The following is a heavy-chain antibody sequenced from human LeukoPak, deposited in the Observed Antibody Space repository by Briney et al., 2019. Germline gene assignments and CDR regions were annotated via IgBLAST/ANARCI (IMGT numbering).Heavy chain of an antibody. CDR3: ARVKQQLVEGAGNWFDP. CDR2: IIPIFGTA. Sequence: ASVKVSCKASGGTLSSYAISWVRQAPGQGLEWMGGIIPIFGTANYAQKFQGRVTITTDESTSTAYMELSSLRSEDTAVYYCARVKQQLVEGAGNWFDPWGQGTLVTVSS. CDR1: GGTLSSYA. D-gene: IGHD6-13*01. J-gene: IGHJ5*02. V-gene: IGHV1-69*05.